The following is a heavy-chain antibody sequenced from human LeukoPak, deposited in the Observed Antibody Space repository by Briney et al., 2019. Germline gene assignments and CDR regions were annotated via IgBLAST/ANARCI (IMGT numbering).Heavy chain of an antibody. D-gene: IGHD6-6*01. Sequence: PGGSLRLSCAASGFSFSTYAMHWVRQAPGKGLEWVAVISYEGSNKYYADSVQGRFTISRDNSKNTLYLQLNSLRDEDTAVYYCARVDSSSSFYYWGQGTLVTVSS. CDR2: ISYEGSNK. J-gene: IGHJ4*02. CDR3: ARVDSSSSFYY. CDR1: GFSFSTYA. V-gene: IGHV3-30-3*01.